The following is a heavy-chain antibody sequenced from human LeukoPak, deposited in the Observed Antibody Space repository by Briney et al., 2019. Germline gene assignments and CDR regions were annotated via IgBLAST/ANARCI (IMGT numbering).Heavy chain of an antibody. D-gene: IGHD6-6*01. Sequence: SVKVSCKASGGTYSSYAISWVRQAPGQGLEWMGGIIPIFGTANYAQKFQGRVTITTDESTSTAYMELSSLRSEDTAVYYCARGRSSSFSDWFDPWGQGTLVTVSS. J-gene: IGHJ5*02. CDR1: GGTYSSYA. CDR2: IIPIFGTA. V-gene: IGHV1-69*05. CDR3: ARGRSSSFSDWFDP.